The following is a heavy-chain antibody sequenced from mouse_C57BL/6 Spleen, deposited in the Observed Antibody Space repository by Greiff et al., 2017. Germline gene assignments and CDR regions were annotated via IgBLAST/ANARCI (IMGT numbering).Heavy chain of an antibody. D-gene: IGHD2-1*01. CDR2: ISDGGSYT. Sequence: EVKLVESGGGLVKPGGSLKLSCAASGFTFSSYAMSWVRQTPEKRLEWVATISDGGSYTYYPDNVKGRFTISRDNAKNNLYLQMSHLKSEDTAMYYCARDTTYGKGYAMDYWGQGTSVTVSS. CDR3: ARDTTYGKGYAMDY. CDR1: GFTFSSYA. J-gene: IGHJ4*01. V-gene: IGHV5-4*01.